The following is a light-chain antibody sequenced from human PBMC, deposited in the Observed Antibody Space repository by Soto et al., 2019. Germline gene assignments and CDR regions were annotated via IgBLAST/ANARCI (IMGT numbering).Light chain of an antibody. J-gene: IGKJ3*01. Sequence: DIPMTQSPATLSASVGDRVTITCRASQSISTWLAWYQQKPGKAPKLLIYWASSLESGVPSRFSGSGSGTAFTLTISSLQPDDFATYYCQHYTTYSGTFGPGTKVDIK. V-gene: IGKV1-5*03. CDR2: WAS. CDR3: QHYTTYSGT. CDR1: QSISTW.